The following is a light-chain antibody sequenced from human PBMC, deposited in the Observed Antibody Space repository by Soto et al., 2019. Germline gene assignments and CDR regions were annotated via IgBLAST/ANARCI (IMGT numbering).Light chain of an antibody. V-gene: IGKV3-20*01. J-gene: IGKJ4*01. CDR1: QSVSSSY. Sequence: EIVLTQSPGTLSLSPVERATLSYRASQSVSSSYLAWYQQKPGQAPRLLIYGASSRATGIPDRFSGSGSGTDFTLTISRLEPEDFAVYYCQQYDSSLGLTFGGGTKVEIK. CDR3: QQYDSSLGLT. CDR2: GAS.